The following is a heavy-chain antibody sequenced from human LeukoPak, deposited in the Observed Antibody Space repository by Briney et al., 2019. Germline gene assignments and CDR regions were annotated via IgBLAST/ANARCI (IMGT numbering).Heavy chain of an antibody. J-gene: IGHJ4*02. V-gene: IGHV3-21*01. CDR1: GFTFSLYT. Sequence: GGSLRLSCAASGFTFSLYTMNWVRQAPGKGLEWVSAISSSSSYIYYADSVKGRFTISRDNAKNSLYLEMDTLRAEDTAVYYCARGTYNSDSSGYYYDYWGQGTLVTVSS. CDR3: ARGTYNSDSSGYYYDY. CDR2: ISSSSSYI. D-gene: IGHD3-22*01.